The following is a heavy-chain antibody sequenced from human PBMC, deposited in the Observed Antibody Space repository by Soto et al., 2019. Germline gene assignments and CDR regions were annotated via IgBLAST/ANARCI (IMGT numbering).Heavy chain of an antibody. CDR1: GFTFSSYA. Sequence: GSLRLSCAASGFTFSSYAMHWVRQAPGKGLEWVAVISYDGSNKYYADSVKGRFTISRDNSKNTLYLQMNSLRAEDTAVYYCARGRCSGGSCYSYYYYYGMDVWGQGTTVTVSS. V-gene: IGHV3-30-3*01. CDR2: ISYDGSNK. D-gene: IGHD2-15*01. J-gene: IGHJ6*02. CDR3: ARGRCSGGSCYSYYYYYGMDV.